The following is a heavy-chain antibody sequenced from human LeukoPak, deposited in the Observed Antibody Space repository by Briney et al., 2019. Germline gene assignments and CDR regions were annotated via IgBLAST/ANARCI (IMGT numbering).Heavy chain of an antibody. CDR1: GGSISSSSYY. V-gene: IGHV4-39*01. CDR3: ARHTSILFPGRE. D-gene: IGHD2-2*02. Sequence: PSETLSLTCTVSGGSISSSSYYWGWIRQPPGKGLEWIGSIYYSGSTYYNPSLKSRVTISVDTSKNQFSPKLSSVTAADTAVYYCARHTSILFPGREWGQGTLVTVSS. J-gene: IGHJ4*02. CDR2: IYYSGST.